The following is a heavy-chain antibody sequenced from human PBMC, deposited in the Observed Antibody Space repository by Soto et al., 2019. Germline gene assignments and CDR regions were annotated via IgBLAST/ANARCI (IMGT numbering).Heavy chain of an antibody. CDR3: AKRSLDDSSGYYFYFDY. J-gene: IGHJ4*02. CDR1: GFTFSSYA. D-gene: IGHD3-22*01. CDR2: ISGSGGST. Sequence: PGGSLRLSCASSGFTFSSYAMSWVRQAPGKGLEWVSAISGSGGSTYYADSVKGRFTISRDNSKNTLYLQMNSLRAEDTAVYYCAKRSLDDSSGYYFYFDYWGQGTLVTVPS. V-gene: IGHV3-23*01.